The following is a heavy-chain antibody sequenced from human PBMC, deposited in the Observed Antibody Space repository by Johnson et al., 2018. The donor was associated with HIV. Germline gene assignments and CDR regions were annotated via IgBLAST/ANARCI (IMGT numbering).Heavy chain of an antibody. CDR1: GFTFSSYA. J-gene: IGHJ3*02. CDR2: ISGSGGST. D-gene: IGHD6-13*01. Sequence: VQLVESGGGLVQPGGSLRLSCAASGFTFSSYAMSWVRQAPGKGLEWVSAISGSGGSTYYADSVKGRFTISRDNSKNTLYLQMNSLRADDTAVYDRATDGPSSTSWYCTFDSWGQGTMVTVSS. V-gene: IGHV3-23*04. CDR3: ATDGPSSTSWYCTFDS.